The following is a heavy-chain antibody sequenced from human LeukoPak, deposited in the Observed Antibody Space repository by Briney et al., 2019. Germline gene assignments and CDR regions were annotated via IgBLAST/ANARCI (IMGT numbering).Heavy chain of an antibody. D-gene: IGHD5-12*01. CDR2: IYYSGST. CDR1: GGSISSGGYY. V-gene: IGHV4-31*03. CDR3: ASGRRGYSGYDYFDY. Sequence: SQTLSLTCTVSGGSISSGGYYWSWIRQHPGKGLGWIGYIYYSGSTYYNPSLKSRVTISVDTSKNQFSLKLSSVTAADTAVYYCASGRRGYSGYDYFDYWGQGTLVTVSS. J-gene: IGHJ4*02.